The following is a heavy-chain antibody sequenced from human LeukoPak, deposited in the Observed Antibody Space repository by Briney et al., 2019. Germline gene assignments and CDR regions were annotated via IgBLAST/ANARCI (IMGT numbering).Heavy chain of an antibody. CDR2: VNPSCGIT. J-gene: IGHJ4*02. V-gene: IGHV1-46*01. D-gene: IGHD6-6*01. CDR1: GYPFITYY. Sequence: ASVKVSCKASGYPFITYYIHWVRLAPGQGLEWMGIVNPSCGITTYAQKFQGRVTLTSDTSTSTVYMELSSLRPEDTAVYYCARDLGKDSSSSGDYWGQGTLVTVSS. CDR3: ARDLGKDSSSSGDY.